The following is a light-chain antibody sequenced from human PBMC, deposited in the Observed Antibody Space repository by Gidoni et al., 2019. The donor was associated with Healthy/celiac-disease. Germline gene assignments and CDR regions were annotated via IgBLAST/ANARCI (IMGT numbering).Light chain of an antibody. V-gene: IGKV1-27*01. Sequence: DIQMTQSPSSLSASVGDRVTITCRASQGISNYLAWYQQKPGKVPKLLIYAASTLQSGVPSRFSGSGSGTDFTLTISSLQPEDVATYYCQKYNSDPMYTFGQGTKLEIK. CDR3: QKYNSDPMYT. CDR1: QGISNY. CDR2: AAS. J-gene: IGKJ2*01.